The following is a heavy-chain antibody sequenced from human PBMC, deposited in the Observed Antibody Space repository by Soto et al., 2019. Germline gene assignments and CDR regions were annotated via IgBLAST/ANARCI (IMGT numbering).Heavy chain of an antibody. CDR3: ARDGHRGPSDAFDV. CDR1: GFSSSNYE. J-gene: IGHJ3*01. D-gene: IGHD3-10*01. V-gene: IGHV3-48*03. Sequence: GGSLRLSCTASGFSSSNYEMNWIRQAPGKGLEWVSHISTTGTSPYYADSVRGRFTVSRDTANNSIYLQMNSLRAEDTALYYCARDGHRGPSDAFDVWGQGTMVTVSS. CDR2: ISTTGTSP.